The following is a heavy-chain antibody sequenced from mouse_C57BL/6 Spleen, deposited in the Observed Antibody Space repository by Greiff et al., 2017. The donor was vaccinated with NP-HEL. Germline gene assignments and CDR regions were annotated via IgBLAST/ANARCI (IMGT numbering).Heavy chain of an antibody. CDR2: IDPETGGT. CDR3: TRYSNYGGYFDY. CDR1: GYTFTDYE. V-gene: IGHV1-15*01. D-gene: IGHD2-5*01. J-gene: IGHJ2*01. Sequence: VQLQQSGAELVRPGASVTLSCKASGYTFTDYEMHWVKQTPVHGLEWIGAIDPETGGTAYNQKFKGKAILTADKSSSTAYMELRSLTSEDSAVYYCTRYSNYGGYFDYWGQGTTLTVSS.